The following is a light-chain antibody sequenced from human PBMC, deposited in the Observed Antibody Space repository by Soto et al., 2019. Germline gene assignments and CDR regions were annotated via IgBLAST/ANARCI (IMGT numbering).Light chain of an antibody. CDR3: SSYTSSSTSVV. J-gene: IGLJ2*01. CDR1: SSDVCGYNY. Sequence: QSALTQPASVSGSPGQSITISCTGTSSDVCGYNYVSWYQQHPGKAPKLMIYHVSNRPSGVSNRFSGSKSGNTASLTISGLQAEDEADYYCSSYTSSSTSVVFGGGTKLTVL. V-gene: IGLV2-14*01. CDR2: HVS.